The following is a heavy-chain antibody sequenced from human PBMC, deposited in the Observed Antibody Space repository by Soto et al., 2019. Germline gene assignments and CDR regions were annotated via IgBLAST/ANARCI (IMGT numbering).Heavy chain of an antibody. V-gene: IGHV4-59*08. Sequence: NPSETLSLTCTVSGGSISSYYWSWIRQPPGKGLEWIGYIYYSGSTNCNPSLKSRVTISVDTSKNQFSLKLSSVTAADTAVYYCARRYGGTFDYWGQGTLVTVSS. CDR3: ARRYGGTFDY. CDR1: GGSISSYY. J-gene: IGHJ4*02. CDR2: IYYSGST. D-gene: IGHD2-15*01.